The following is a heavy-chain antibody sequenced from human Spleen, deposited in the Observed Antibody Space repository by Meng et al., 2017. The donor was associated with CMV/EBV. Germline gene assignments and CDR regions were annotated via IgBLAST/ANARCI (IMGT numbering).Heavy chain of an antibody. V-gene: IGHV1-18*01. J-gene: IGHJ4*02. CDR1: GYTFTSYG. D-gene: IGHD3-22*01. CDR3: ARDDSYYDSSGPFDY. CDR2: ISAYNGNT. Sequence: ASVKVSCKASGYTFTSYGISWVRQAHGQGLEWMGWISAYNGNTNYAQKLQGRVTMTTDTSTSTAYMELRRLRSDDTAVYYWARDDSYYDSSGPFDYWGQGTLVTVSS.